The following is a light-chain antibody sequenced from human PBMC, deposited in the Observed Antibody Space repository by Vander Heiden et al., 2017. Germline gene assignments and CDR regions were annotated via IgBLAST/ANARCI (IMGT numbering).Light chain of an antibody. Sequence: DIQMTQSPSSLSASVGDRVTITCRASQGISNYLAWYQQKPVKVPKLLIYAASTLQSGVPSRFSGSRSGTDFTLTISSLQPEDVATYYCQKYNSAARTFGPGTKVEIK. CDR1: QGISNY. CDR3: QKYNSAART. V-gene: IGKV1-27*01. J-gene: IGKJ1*01. CDR2: AAS.